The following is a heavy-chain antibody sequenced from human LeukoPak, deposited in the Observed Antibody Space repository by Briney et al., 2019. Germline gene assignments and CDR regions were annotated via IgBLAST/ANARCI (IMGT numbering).Heavy chain of an antibody. CDR3: AISSSGWYFDY. J-gene: IGHJ4*02. CDR1: GASISSYY. V-gene: IGHV4-4*07. CDR2: LYTSGST. Sequence: SETLSLTRSVSGASISSYYWTWIRQPAGKGLEWIGHLYTSGSTIYNPSLKSRVTMSVDTSKNHFSLKLSSVTAADTAVYYCAISSSGWYFDYWGQGTLVTVSS. D-gene: IGHD6-19*01.